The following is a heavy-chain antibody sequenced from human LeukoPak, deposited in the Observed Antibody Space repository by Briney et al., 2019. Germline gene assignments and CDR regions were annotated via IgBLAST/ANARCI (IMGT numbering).Heavy chain of an antibody. CDR1: GGSFSGYY. J-gene: IGHJ5*02. CDR2: INHSGST. Sequence: SETLSLTCAVCGGSFSGYYWSWIRQPPGKGLEWIGEINHSGSTNYNPSLKSRVTISVGTSKNQFSLKLSSVTAADTAVYYCSSPKDYYDSSGYYRWGQGTLVTVSS. D-gene: IGHD3-22*01. CDR3: SSPKDYYDSSGYYR. V-gene: IGHV4-34*01.